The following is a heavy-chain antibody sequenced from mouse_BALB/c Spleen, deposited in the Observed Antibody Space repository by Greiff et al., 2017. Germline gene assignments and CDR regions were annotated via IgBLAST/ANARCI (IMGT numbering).Heavy chain of an antibody. J-gene: IGHJ4*01. D-gene: IGHD1-1*01. CDR2: ISTSYGAA. V-gene: IGHV1S137*01. Sequence: QVQLQQSGAELVRPGVSVKISCKGSGYTFTDYAMHWVKQSHAKSLEWIGVISTSYGAASYNQKFKGKATMTVDKSSSTAYMELARLTSEDSAIYYCARRITTVVGPYYAMDYWGQGTSVTGSS. CDR3: ARRITTVVGPYYAMDY. CDR1: GYTFTDYA.